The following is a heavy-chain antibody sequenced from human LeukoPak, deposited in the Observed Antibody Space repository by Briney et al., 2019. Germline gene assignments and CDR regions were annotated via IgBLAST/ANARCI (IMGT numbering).Heavy chain of an antibody. V-gene: IGHV1-18*04. D-gene: IGHD3-10*01. CDR2: ISAYNGNT. Sequence: ASVKVSCKASGYTFTSYGISWVRQAPGQGLEWMGWISAYNGNTNYAQKLQGRVTMSTDTSTSTAYMELRSLRSDDTAVYYCARDKGILLWFGELSNFDYWGQGPLVTVSS. J-gene: IGHJ4*02. CDR3: ARDKGILLWFGELSNFDY. CDR1: GYTFTSYG.